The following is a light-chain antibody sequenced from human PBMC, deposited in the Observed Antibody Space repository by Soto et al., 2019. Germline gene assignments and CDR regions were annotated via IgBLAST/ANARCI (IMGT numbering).Light chain of an antibody. Sequence: EIVLTQSPDTQSLSPGERATLTCRASQRISANYLAWYQQRPGQAPRLLIYEASSRATGIPDRFSGSGSGTDFSLTISSLEPEDFALYYCQQYGTSPLTFGGGTKVDIK. V-gene: IGKV3-20*01. CDR2: EAS. J-gene: IGKJ4*01. CDR1: QRISANY. CDR3: QQYGTSPLT.